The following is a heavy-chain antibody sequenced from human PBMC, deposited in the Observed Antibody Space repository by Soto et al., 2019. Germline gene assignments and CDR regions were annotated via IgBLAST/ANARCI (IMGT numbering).Heavy chain of an antibody. CDR1: GGSISNYY. V-gene: IGHV4-4*07. D-gene: IGHD6-13*01. Sequence: SETLSLTCTVSGGSISNYYWTCIRQPAGKGLEWIGRIYSSGNPNYNSSLKSRLTMSVDTSKNQFSLKLTSVTAADTAVYYCARHTPFSSSWYEYWGQGTMVTVSS. CDR3: ARHTPFSSSWYEY. J-gene: IGHJ4*02. CDR2: IYSSGNP.